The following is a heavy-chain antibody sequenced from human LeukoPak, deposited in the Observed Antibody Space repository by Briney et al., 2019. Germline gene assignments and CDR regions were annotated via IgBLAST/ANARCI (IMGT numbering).Heavy chain of an antibody. CDR1: GFTFSSYA. V-gene: IGHV3-23*01. CDR2: ISGSGGST. D-gene: IGHD2-2*01. J-gene: IGHJ4*02. CDR3: AKDPHTPDIVVVPAAWSDY. Sequence: PGGSLRLSCAASGFTFSSYAMSWVRQAPGKGLEWVSAISGSGGSTYYADSVKGRFTISRDNSKNTLYLQMNSLRAEDTAVYYCAKDPHTPDIVVVPAAWSDYWGQGTLVTVSS.